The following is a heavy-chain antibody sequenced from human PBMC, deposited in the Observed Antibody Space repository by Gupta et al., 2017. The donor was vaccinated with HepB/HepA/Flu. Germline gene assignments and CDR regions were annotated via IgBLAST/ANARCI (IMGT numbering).Heavy chain of an antibody. Sequence: QVQLVQSGAEVKKPGSSVKVSCKASGGTFSSYAISWVRQAPGQGLEWMGGIIPIFGTANYAQKFQGRVTITADKSTSTAYMELSSLRSEDTAVYYCARGIEGLYRRYYYYMDVWGKGTTVTVSS. D-gene: IGHD2-2*02. CDR2: IIPIFGTA. J-gene: IGHJ6*03. V-gene: IGHV1-69*06. CDR3: ARGIEGLYRRYYYYMDV. CDR1: GGTFSSYA.